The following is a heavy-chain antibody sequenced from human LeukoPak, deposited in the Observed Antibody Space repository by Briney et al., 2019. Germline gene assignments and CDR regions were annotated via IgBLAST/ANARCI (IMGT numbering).Heavy chain of an antibody. CDR1: GGTFSSYA. CDR2: IIPIFGTA. CDR3: ATSEYDFWSGYYWFDP. J-gene: IGHJ5*02. D-gene: IGHD3-3*01. V-gene: IGHV1-69*06. Sequence: SVKVSCKASGGTFSSYAISWVRQAPGQGLEWMGGIIPIFGTANYAQKFQGRVTMTEDTSTDTAYMELSSLRSEDTAVYYCATSEYDFWSGYYWFDPWGQGTLVTVSS.